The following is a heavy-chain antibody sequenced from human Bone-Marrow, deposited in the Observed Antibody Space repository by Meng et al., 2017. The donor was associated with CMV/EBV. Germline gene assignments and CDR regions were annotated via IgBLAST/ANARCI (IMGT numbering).Heavy chain of an antibody. CDR1: GYIFTSHG. J-gene: IGHJ4*02. CDR2: IIPILGIA. D-gene: IGHD6-13*01. V-gene: IGHV1-69*10. Sequence: SVKVSCKASGYIFTSHGFSWVRQAPGQGLEWMGGIIPILGIANYAQKFQGRVTITADKSTSRAYMELSSLRSEDTAVYYCARIGGMAAAGNYWGQGTLVTVSS. CDR3: ARIGGMAAAGNY.